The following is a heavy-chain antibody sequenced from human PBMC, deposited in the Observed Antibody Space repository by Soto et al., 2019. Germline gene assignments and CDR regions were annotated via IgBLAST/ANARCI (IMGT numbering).Heavy chain of an antibody. Sequence: LRLSCSASGFTFSSYAMHWVRQAPGKGLESVSAISSDGTGTYYADSVKGRFTISRDNSKNTLYFQMSSLRAEDTAVYYCVKDTSSWPTQNDFWGQGTLVTVSS. CDR1: GFTFSSYA. CDR3: VKDTSSWPTQNDF. CDR2: ISSDGTGT. V-gene: IGHV3-64D*06. J-gene: IGHJ4*02. D-gene: IGHD2-2*01.